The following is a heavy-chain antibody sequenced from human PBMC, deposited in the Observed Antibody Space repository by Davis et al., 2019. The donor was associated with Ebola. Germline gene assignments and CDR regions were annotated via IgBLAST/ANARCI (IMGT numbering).Heavy chain of an antibody. CDR1: GFTFSDYY. Sequence: GGSLRFSCAASGFTFSDYYMSWIRQAPGKGLEWVANIKQDGSEKYYVDSVKGRFTISRDNAKNTLYLQMNSLRAEDTAVYYCAKFSSSWYDGRLAPWGQGTLVTVSS. V-gene: IGHV3-7*03. J-gene: IGHJ5*02. CDR2: IKQDGSEK. CDR3: AKFSSSWYDGRLAP. D-gene: IGHD6-13*01.